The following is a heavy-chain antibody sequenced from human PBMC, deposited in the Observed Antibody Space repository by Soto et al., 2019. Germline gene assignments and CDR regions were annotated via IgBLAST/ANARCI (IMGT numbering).Heavy chain of an antibody. CDR2: ISGSGGST. CDR3: AKPQESDY. Sequence: EVQLLESGGGLVQPGGSLRLSCTAAGFILSSYAMSWVRQAPGKGLEWVSAISGSGGSTYYADSVKGRFTISRDNSKNTLYLQMNSLRAEDTAVYYCAKPQESDYWGQGTLVTVSS. J-gene: IGHJ4*02. CDR1: GFILSSYA. V-gene: IGHV3-23*01.